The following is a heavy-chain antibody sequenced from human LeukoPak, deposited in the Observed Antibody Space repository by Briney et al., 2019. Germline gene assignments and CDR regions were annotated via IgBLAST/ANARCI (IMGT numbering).Heavy chain of an antibody. CDR1: GFTFSSYS. CDR2: ISSSSSYI. D-gene: IGHD6-19*01. J-gene: IGHJ4*02. CDR3: ARSMSVAPDY. V-gene: IGHV3-21*01. Sequence: GGSLRLSCSASGFTFSSYSMNWVRQAPGKGLEWVSSISSSSSYIYYADSVKGRFTISRDNAKNSLYLQMNSLRAEDTAVYYCARSMSVAPDYWGQGTLVTVSS.